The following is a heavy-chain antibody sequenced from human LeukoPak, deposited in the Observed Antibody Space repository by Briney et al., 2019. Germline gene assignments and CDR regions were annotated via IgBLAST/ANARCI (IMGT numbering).Heavy chain of an antibody. D-gene: IGHD5-18*01. Sequence: SETLSLTCAVYGGSFSGYYWSWIRQPPGKGLEWIGETSHSGSTNYNPSLKSRVTISVDTSKNQFSLKLSSVTAADTAVYYCARVPDTAIHFDYWGQGTLVTVSS. CDR2: TSHSGST. J-gene: IGHJ4*02. CDR3: ARVPDTAIHFDY. CDR1: GGSFSGYY. V-gene: IGHV4-34*01.